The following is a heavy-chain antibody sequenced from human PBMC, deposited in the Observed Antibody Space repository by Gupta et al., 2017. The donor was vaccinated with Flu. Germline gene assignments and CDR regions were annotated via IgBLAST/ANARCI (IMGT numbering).Heavy chain of an antibody. V-gene: IGHV3-74*03. D-gene: IGHD5-24*01. J-gene: IGHJ4*02. CDR3: ARVGRDGYSNFDQ. CDR1: GFTFSRDW. CDR2: INGDGSTT. Sequence: GSGGGLVQPGESLRISCVASGFTFSRDWIHWVSQVPGKGPVWVSRINGDGSTTTYADSVEGRFTISRDNAKNTLYLQMNSLSVEDTALDYCARVGRDGYSNFDQWGQGTLVTVSS.